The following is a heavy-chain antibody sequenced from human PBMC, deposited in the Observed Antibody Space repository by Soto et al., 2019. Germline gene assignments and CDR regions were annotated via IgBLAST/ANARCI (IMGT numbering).Heavy chain of an antibody. J-gene: IGHJ5*02. Sequence: QLQLQESGPGLVKPSETLSLTCSVSGGSISSSSYFWGWIRQPPGKGLEWIGSIYYSGSTYYNPPLKRRFTVSVDTSKNQFSLKLSSVTAADTAVYYCARHPSDFWFDPWGQGTLVTVSS. V-gene: IGHV4-39*01. CDR3: ARHPSDFWFDP. CDR1: GGSISSSSYF. D-gene: IGHD2-21*02. CDR2: IYYSGST.